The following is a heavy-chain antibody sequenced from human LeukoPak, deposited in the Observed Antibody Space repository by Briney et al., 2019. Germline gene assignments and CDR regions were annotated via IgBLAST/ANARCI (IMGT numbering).Heavy chain of an antibody. CDR2: ISSSSSYI. CDR3: ARAGRLHLDY. J-gene: IGHJ4*02. CDR1: GFTFSNYA. D-gene: IGHD6-25*01. V-gene: IGHV3-21*01. Sequence: PGGSLRLSCAASGFTFSNYAMNWVRQAPGKGLEWVSSISSSSSYIYYADSVKGRFTISRDNAKNSLYLQMNSLRAEDTAVYYCARAGRLHLDYWGQGTLVTVSS.